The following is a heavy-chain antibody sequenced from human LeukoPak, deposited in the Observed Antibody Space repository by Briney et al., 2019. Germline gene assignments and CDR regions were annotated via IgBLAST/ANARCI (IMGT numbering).Heavy chain of an antibody. CDR2: IYHSGST. J-gene: IGHJ3*02. D-gene: IGHD3-10*01. CDR1: GGSISSGGYS. V-gene: IGHV4-30-2*01. Sequence: PSETLSLTRAVSGGSISSGGYSWSWIRQPPGTGLEWIGYIYHSGSTYYNPSLKSRVTISVDRSKNQFSLKLSSVTAADTAVYYCARFGLKRRPDAFDIWGQGTMVTVSS. CDR3: ARFGLKRRPDAFDI.